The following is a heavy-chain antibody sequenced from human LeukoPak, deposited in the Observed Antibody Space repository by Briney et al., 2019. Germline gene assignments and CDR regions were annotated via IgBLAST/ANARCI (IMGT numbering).Heavy chain of an antibody. D-gene: IGHD3-10*01. Sequence: GESLKISCKGSGYSFTNYWIGWVRQMPGKGLEWMGIIYPGDSDTRYSPSFQGQVTISADKSISTAYLQWSSLRASDTAFYYCAGLPYASGSYHYWGQGTLVTVSS. CDR1: GYSFTNYW. V-gene: IGHV5-51*01. CDR3: AGLPYASGSYHY. J-gene: IGHJ4*02. CDR2: IYPGDSDT.